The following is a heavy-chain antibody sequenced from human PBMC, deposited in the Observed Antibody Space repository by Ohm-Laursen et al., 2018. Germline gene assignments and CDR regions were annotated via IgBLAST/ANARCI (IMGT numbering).Heavy chain of an antibody. CDR1: GFTFSISG. CDR3: AKEGEGIFDSSYFFDY. CDR2: ISYDGSNK. V-gene: IGHV3-30*18. D-gene: IGHD3-22*01. J-gene: IGHJ4*02. Sequence: SLRLSCTASGFTFSISGMTWVRQAPGKGLEWVAVISYDGSNKYYADSVKGRFTISRDNSKNTLLLQMSWLRAEDTAVYYCAKEGEGIFDSSYFFDYWGQGALVTVSS.